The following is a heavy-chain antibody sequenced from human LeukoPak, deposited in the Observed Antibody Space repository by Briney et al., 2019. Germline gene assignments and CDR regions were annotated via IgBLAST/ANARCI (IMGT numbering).Heavy chain of an antibody. V-gene: IGHV3-7*03. Sequence: PGGSLRLSCAASGFTFSTYWMSWVRQAPGKGLEWVANIKQDGSEKYYVDSVKGRFTISRDNAKNSLYLQMNSLRAEDTAVYYCARLRVSSWYRGAYYYYGMDVWGQGTTVTVSS. D-gene: IGHD6-13*01. CDR2: IKQDGSEK. J-gene: IGHJ6*02. CDR3: ARLRVSSWYRGAYYYYGMDV. CDR1: GFTFSTYW.